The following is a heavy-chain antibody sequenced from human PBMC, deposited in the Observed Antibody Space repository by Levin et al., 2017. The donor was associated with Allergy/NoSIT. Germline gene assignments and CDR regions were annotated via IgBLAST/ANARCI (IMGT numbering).Heavy chain of an antibody. CDR3: ARGGFGSGWYGDNYYYGMDV. V-gene: IGHV4-34*01. D-gene: IGHD6-19*01. Sequence: PSETLSLTCAVYGGSFSGYYWSWIRQPPGKGLEWIGEINHSGSTNYNPSLKSRVTISVDTSKNQFSLKLSSVTAADTAVYYCARGGFGSGWYGDNYYYGMDVWGQGTTVTVSS. CDR1: GGSFSGYY. J-gene: IGHJ6*02. CDR2: INHSGST.